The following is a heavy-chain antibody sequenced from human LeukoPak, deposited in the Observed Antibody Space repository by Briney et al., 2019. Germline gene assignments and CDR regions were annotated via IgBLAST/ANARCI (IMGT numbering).Heavy chain of an antibody. CDR3: ATSPPPAAISVY. CDR1: GYTFTDYY. Sequence: ASVKVSCKASGYTFTDYYMHWVQQAPGKGLEWMGLVDPEDGETIYAEKFQGRVTITADTSTDTAYMELSSLRSEDTAVYYCATSPPPAAISVYWGQGTLVTVSS. J-gene: IGHJ4*02. CDR2: VDPEDGET. D-gene: IGHD2-2*02. V-gene: IGHV1-69-2*01.